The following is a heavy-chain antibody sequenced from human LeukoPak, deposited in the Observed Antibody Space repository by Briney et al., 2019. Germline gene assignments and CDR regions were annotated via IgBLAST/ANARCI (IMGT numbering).Heavy chain of an antibody. CDR3: TTDIGYCSSTSCFPPHAFDI. J-gene: IGHJ3*02. D-gene: IGHD2-2*01. CDR1: GFTFSNAW. Sequence: PGGSLRLSCAASGFTFSNAWMSWVRQAPGKGLEWVGRVKSKTDGGTTDYAAPVKGRFTISRDDSKNTLYLQMNSLKTEDTAVYYCTTDIGYCSSTSCFPPHAFDIWGQGTMVTVSS. V-gene: IGHV3-15*01. CDR2: VKSKTDGGTT.